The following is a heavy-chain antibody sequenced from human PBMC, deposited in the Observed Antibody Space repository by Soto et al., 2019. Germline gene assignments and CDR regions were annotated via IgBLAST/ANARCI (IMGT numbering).Heavy chain of an antibody. CDR2: IYYSGST. J-gene: IGHJ6*03. D-gene: IGHD4-17*01. CDR3: ARHPPRRRPTTVTTFHLYGYYYMDV. CDR1: GGSISSYY. V-gene: IGHV4-59*08. Sequence: SETLSLTCTVSGGSISSYYWSWIRQPPGKGLEWIGYIYYSGSTNYNPSLKSRVTISVDTSKNQFSLKLSSVTAADTAVYYCARHPPRRRPTTVTTFHLYGYYYMDVWGKGTTVTVSS.